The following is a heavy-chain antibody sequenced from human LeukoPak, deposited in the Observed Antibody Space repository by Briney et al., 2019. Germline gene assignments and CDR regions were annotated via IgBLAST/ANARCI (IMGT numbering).Heavy chain of an antibody. D-gene: IGHD3-3*01. J-gene: IGHJ4*02. V-gene: IGHV3-33*01. CDR2: IWYDGSNK. CDR3: AREMSSSFYYDFWSGYYPHFDY. CDR1: GFTFSSYG. Sequence: GGSLRLSCAASGFTFSSYGMHWVRQAPGKGLEWVAVIWYDGSNKYYADSVKGRFTISRDNSKNTLYLQMNSLRAEDTAVYYCAREMSSSFYYDFWSGYYPHFDYWGQGTLVTVSS.